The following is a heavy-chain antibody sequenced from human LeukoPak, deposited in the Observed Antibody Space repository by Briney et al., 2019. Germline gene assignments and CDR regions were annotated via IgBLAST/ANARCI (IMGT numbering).Heavy chain of an antibody. CDR1: GFIFSSYS. Sequence: GGSLTLSRLASGFIFSSYSLNWVRQAAGKGVAWVSSISSRSGCIYYADSVKGGFTISRKNAKNSLYLQITSLRAEDTAVYYCARVGYSSSSSHFQDWGQGTLVTVSS. V-gene: IGHV3-21*01. D-gene: IGHD6-6*01. J-gene: IGHJ1*01. CDR3: ARVGYSSSSSHFQD. CDR2: ISSRSGCI.